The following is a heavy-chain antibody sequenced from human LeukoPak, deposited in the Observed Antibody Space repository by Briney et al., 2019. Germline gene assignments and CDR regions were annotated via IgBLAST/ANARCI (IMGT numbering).Heavy chain of an antibody. CDR3: ARSYGAFSGPVAY. J-gene: IGHJ4*02. V-gene: IGHV3-7*01. D-gene: IGHD4-17*01. Sequence: GGSLRLSCAASGFTFSTYWMTWVRQAPGKGLEWMANINQDGSEKHYVDSVKGRFTISRDNAKNSLYLQMNSLRAEDTAVYYCARSYGAFSGPVAYWGQGTLVTLSS. CDR2: INQDGSEK. CDR1: GFTFSTYW.